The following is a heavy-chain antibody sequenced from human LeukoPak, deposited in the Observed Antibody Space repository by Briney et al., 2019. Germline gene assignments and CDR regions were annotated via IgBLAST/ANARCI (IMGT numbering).Heavy chain of an antibody. Sequence: NESGPTLVKPTQTLTLTCTFSGFSISTRGGGVGWIRQPPRADLEWLALIYWDDDKRYSPSLKSRLTITKDTSENQVVLTMTNMDPVDTAAYYCAHRRGSYFDYWGQGTLVTVSS. CDR3: AHRRGSYFDY. CDR1: GFSISTRGGG. V-gene: IGHV2-5*02. D-gene: IGHD3-16*01. J-gene: IGHJ4*02. CDR2: IYWDDDK.